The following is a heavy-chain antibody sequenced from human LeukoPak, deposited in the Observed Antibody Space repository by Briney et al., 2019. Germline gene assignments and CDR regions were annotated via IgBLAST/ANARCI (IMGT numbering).Heavy chain of an antibody. V-gene: IGHV1-18*01. CDR1: GYTFTSYG. J-gene: IGHJ5*02. Sequence: GASVKVSCKASGYTFTSYGISWVRQAPGQGLEWMGWISAYNGNTNYAQKLQGRVTMTTDTSTSTAYMELRSLRSDDTAVYYCARDLSVDLKHQHWFDPWGQGTLVTVSS. CDR3: ARDLSVDLKHQHWFDP. CDR2: ISAYNGNT. D-gene: IGHD5-12*01.